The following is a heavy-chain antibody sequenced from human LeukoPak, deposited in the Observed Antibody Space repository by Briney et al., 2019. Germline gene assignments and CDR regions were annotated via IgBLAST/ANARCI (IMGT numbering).Heavy chain of an antibody. Sequence: PGGSLRLSCAASGFTFSSYAMSWVRQAPGKGLEWVSAISGSGGSTYYADSVKGRFTISRDNSKNTLYLQMNSLRAEDTAVYYCAKALYYDFWSGYYRFFPFDHWGQGTLVTVSS. V-gene: IGHV3-23*01. D-gene: IGHD3-3*01. CDR3: AKALYYDFWSGYYRFFPFDH. CDR2: ISGSGGST. CDR1: GFTFSSYA. J-gene: IGHJ4*02.